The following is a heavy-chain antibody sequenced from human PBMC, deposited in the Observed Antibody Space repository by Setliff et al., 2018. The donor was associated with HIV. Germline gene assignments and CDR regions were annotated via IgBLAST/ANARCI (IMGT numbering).Heavy chain of an antibody. CDR2: INPNNGNT. D-gene: IGHD3-22*01. CDR1: GYTFISYA. V-gene: IGHV1-18*01. J-gene: IGHJ4*02. Sequence: ASVKVSCQASGYTFISYAVYWVRQAPGQGLEWVGWINPNNGNTKYAQNFQGRVSMTTTDTSTTTAYMELRSLTSDDTAVYYCARGGDDYFDPSRFPHWGQGTLVTVSS. CDR3: ARGGDDYFDPSRFPH.